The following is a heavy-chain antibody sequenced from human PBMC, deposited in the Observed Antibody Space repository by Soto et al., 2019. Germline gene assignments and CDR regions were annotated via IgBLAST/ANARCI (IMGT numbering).Heavy chain of an antibody. CDR1: GFTFSNYA. D-gene: IGHD2-2*01. CDR2: ISDSGGST. V-gene: IGHV3-23*01. Sequence: GGSLRLSCAASGFTFSNYAMTWVRQAPGKGLEWVSAISDSGGSTYYADSVKGRFTISRDNFKSTLYLQMNSLRAEDTAVYYCAKPSALADIVVIPASMDYWGQGTVVTVSS. CDR3: AKPSALADIVVIPASMDY. J-gene: IGHJ4*02.